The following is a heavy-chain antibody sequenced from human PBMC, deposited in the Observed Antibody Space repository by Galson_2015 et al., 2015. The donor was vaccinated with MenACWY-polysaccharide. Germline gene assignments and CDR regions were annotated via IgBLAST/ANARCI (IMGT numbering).Heavy chain of an antibody. V-gene: IGHV3-74*01. CDR1: GFTFSTYW. D-gene: IGHD5-12*01. Sequence: SLRLPCAASGFTFSTYWMHWVRQAPGKGLVWVSRIKSDGSSTSYADSVKGRFTISRDNAKNTLYLQMNSLRAEDTAVYYCARGYSAYDWGQGTLVTVSA. J-gene: IGHJ4*02. CDR3: ARGYSAYD. CDR2: IKSDGSST.